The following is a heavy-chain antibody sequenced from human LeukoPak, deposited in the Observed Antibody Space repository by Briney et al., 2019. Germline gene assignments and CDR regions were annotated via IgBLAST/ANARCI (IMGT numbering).Heavy chain of an antibody. Sequence: GGSLRLSCAASGFTFSSYSMNWVRQAPGKGLEWVSSISSSSSYIYYADSVKGRFTISRDNAKNSLYLQMNSLRAGDTAVYYCARVRGSSWYTGDFDYWGQGTLVTVSS. D-gene: IGHD6-13*01. V-gene: IGHV3-21*01. CDR1: GFTFSSYS. CDR3: ARVRGSSWYTGDFDY. CDR2: ISSSSSYI. J-gene: IGHJ4*02.